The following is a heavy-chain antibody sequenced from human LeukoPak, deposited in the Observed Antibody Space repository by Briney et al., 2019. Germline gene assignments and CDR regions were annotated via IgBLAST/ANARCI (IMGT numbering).Heavy chain of an antibody. V-gene: IGHV4-31*03. CDR2: IYYSGST. J-gene: IGHJ4*02. D-gene: IGHD4-23*01. Sequence: PSETLSLTCTVSGGSISSGGYYWSWIRQHPGKGLEWIGYIYYSGSTYYNPSLKSRVTISVDTSKNQFSLKLSSVTAADMAVYYCAREEASYGGNSGIDYWGQGTLVTVSS. CDR1: GGSISSGGYY. CDR3: AREEASYGGNSGIDY.